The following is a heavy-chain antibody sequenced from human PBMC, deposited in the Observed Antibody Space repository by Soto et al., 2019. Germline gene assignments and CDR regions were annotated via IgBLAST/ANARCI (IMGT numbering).Heavy chain of an antibody. J-gene: IGHJ4*02. CDR3: SRHFELLWFGAPEYFDY. D-gene: IGHD3-10*01. CDR1: GYTFTRYA. V-gene: IGHV1-3*01. Sequence: ASLKVCCQASGYTFTRYAMHWVRQAPGRRLEWMGWINAGNGNTKYSQKFQGRVTITRDTSASTAYTELSSLRSEDTAVYYGSRHFELLWFGAPEYFDYWSQGVVVTVSS. CDR2: INAGNGNT.